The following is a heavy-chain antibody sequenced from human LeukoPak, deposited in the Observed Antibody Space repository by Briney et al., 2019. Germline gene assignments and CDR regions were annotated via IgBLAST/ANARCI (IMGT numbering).Heavy chain of an antibody. D-gene: IGHD3-3*01. CDR1: GFTFSSYS. J-gene: IGHJ5*02. CDR3: ARGSGRLEWLPTNWFDP. CDR2: ISSSSSYI. Sequence: GGYLRLSCAASGFTFSSYSMNWVRQAPGKGLEWVSSISSSSSYIYYADSVKGRFTISRDNAKNSLYLQMNSLRAEDTAVYYCARGSGRLEWLPTNWFDPWGQGTLVTVSS. V-gene: IGHV3-21*01.